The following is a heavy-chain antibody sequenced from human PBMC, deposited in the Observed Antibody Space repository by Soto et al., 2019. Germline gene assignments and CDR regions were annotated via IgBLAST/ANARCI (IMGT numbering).Heavy chain of an antibody. D-gene: IGHD3-10*01. CDR2: IRSKAYGGTT. CDR1: GFTFGDYA. V-gene: IGHV3-49*03. J-gene: IGHJ6*02. CDR3: TRVAMVRGVPYRYYGMDV. Sequence: GGSLRLSCTASGFTFGDYAMSWFRQAPGKGLEWVGFIRSKAYGGTTEYAASVKGRFTISRDDSKSIAYLQMNSLKTEDTAVYYCTRVAMVRGVPYRYYGMDVWGQGTTVTVSS.